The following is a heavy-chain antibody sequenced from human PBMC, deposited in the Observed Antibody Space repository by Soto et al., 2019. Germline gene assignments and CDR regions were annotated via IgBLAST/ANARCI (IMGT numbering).Heavy chain of an antibody. D-gene: IGHD6-19*01. CDR3: ARPREAGKNYYGVDV. J-gene: IGHJ6*02. V-gene: IGHV5-51*01. CDR1: GYSFASYW. CDR2: IYPGDSDT. Sequence: PGESLKISCKGSGYSFASYWIGWVRQMPGKGLEWMGIIYPGDSDTRYSPSFQGQVTISADKSISTAYLQWSSLKASDTAMYYCARPREAGKNYYGVDVWGQGTTVTVSS.